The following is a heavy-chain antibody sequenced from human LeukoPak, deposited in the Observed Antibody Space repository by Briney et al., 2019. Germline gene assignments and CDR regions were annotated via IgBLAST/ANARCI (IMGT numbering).Heavy chain of an antibody. Sequence: PSETLSLTCAVYDGSFSDSYWTWIRQPPGKGLEWVAEINHSGATDYNPALKSRVSISVDPSKKQFSLRLNSVTVADTAVYHCARRRPIAMKGYFNWSFDLWGRGTLVTVSS. CDR2: INHSGAT. CDR1: DGSFSDSY. D-gene: IGHD6-13*01. J-gene: IGHJ2*01. CDR3: ARRRPIAMKGYFNWSFDL. V-gene: IGHV4-34*01.